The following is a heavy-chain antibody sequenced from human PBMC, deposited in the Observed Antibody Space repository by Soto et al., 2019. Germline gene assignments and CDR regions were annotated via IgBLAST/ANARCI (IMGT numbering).Heavy chain of an antibody. Sequence: QVQLVQSGAEVKKPGSSVKVSCKASGGTFSRDSISWVRQAPGQGLEWMGGIVPVFGTANYAQKFQGRVTITADESTSTVYMELSRLTSDDTAVYYCASCLVTTYFYYYGMDVWGQGTTVTVSS. CDR1: GGTFSRDS. V-gene: IGHV1-69*12. J-gene: IGHJ6*02. CDR3: ASCLVTTYFYYYGMDV. CDR2: IVPVFGTA. D-gene: IGHD4-17*01.